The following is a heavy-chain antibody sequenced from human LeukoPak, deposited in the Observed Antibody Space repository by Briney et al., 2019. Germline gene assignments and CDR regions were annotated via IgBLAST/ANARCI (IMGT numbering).Heavy chain of an antibody. D-gene: IGHD6-19*01. V-gene: IGHV4-59*01. CDR3: ARDYSGWSRFDH. Sequence: PSETLSLTCTVSGGSISNYYWSWIRQPPGKGLEWIGYIYYSGSTNYNPSLKSRVTISVDTSKNQLSLKVSSVTAADTALYYCARDYSGWSRFDHWGQGTLVTVSS. CDR2: IYYSGST. J-gene: IGHJ4*02. CDR1: GGSISNYY.